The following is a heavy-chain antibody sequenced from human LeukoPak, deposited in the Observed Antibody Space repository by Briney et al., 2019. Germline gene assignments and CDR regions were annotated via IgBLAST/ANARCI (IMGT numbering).Heavy chain of an antibody. CDR3: ARHVKYYGSGSYLGTFSYYYYYMDV. V-gene: IGHV4-34*01. CDR1: GGSFSGYY. Sequence: ASETLSLTCAVYGGSFSGYYWSWIRQPPGKGLEWIGEINHSGSTNYNPSLKSRVTISVDTSKNQFSLKLSSVTAADTAVYYCARHVKYYGSGSYLGTFSYYYYYMDVWGKGTTVTISS. J-gene: IGHJ6*03. D-gene: IGHD3-10*01. CDR2: INHSGST.